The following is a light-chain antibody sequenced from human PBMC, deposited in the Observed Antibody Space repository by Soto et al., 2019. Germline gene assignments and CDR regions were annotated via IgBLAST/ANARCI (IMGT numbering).Light chain of an antibody. CDR3: QQYNNWPRA. CDR2: GAS. CDR1: QSVRSNY. J-gene: IGKJ1*01. V-gene: IGKV3-20*01. Sequence: ETKLTQSPGSLSWSPGGGPTLFCRTSQSVRSNYLAWYQQKPGQAPRLLIYGASSRATGIPDRFSGSGSGTEFTLTIISRQCKHFAVYYCQQYNNWPRAFGQGTKVDIK.